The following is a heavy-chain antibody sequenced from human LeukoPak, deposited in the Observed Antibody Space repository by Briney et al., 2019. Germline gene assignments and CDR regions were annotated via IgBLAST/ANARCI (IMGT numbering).Heavy chain of an antibody. Sequence: ASVKVSCKASGYTFTSYYMHWVRQAPGQGLEWMGIINPSGGSTSYAQKFQGRVTMTRDTSTSTVYMELSNLRSEDTAAYYCARVNYDILTGSHWFDPWGQGTLVTVSS. CDR1: GYTFTSYY. D-gene: IGHD3-9*01. CDR2: INPSGGST. V-gene: IGHV1-46*01. J-gene: IGHJ5*02. CDR3: ARVNYDILTGSHWFDP.